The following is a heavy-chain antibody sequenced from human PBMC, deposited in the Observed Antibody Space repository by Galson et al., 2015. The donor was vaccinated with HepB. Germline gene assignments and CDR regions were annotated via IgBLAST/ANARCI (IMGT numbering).Heavy chain of an antibody. CDR3: ARNGYVGRRLSDY. CDR1: GYTFTTYG. D-gene: IGHD5-18*01. J-gene: IGHJ4*02. CDR2: INTDTENP. V-gene: IGHV7-4-1*02. Sequence: QSGAEVKKPGASVKVSCKASGYTFTTYGINWVRQAPGQGLEWMGWINTDTENPYYAQAFTGRFVFSLDTSVNTAYLQISSLKAEDTAVYYCARNGYVGRRLSDYWGQGTLVTVSS.